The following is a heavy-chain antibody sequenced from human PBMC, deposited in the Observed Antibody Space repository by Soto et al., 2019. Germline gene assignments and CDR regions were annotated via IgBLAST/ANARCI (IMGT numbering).Heavy chain of an antibody. J-gene: IGHJ3*01. CDR3: ATWHEREHAYDV. CDR2: LYDVDGS. Sequence: EVRLLESGGGLGQPGGSLRLSCAAFGLTISGKKYVAWVRQAPGKGLEWVSALYDVDGSFYADSVKGRFTTSSDSSKTTVYLQMNDLRPDDTAVYYCATWHEREHAYDVWGQGTTVTVSS. D-gene: IGHD1-1*01. CDR1: GLTISGKKY. V-gene: IGHV3-66*01.